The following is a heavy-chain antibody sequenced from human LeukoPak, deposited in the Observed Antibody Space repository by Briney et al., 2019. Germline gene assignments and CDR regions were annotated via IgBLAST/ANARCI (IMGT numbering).Heavy chain of an antibody. CDR2: IYNNGNT. J-gene: IGHJ4*02. V-gene: IGHV4-61*01. Sequence: SETLSLTCTVSGGSVSSGNFYWNWIRQPPGEGLEWIGYIYNNGNTNYNPSLKTRVTISADSSKNQFSLTVRSVTAADTAFYYCARGHNTIWNSQSHWGQGSLVTVSS. CDR1: GGSVSSGNFY. D-gene: IGHD1-7*01. CDR3: ARGHNTIWNSQSH.